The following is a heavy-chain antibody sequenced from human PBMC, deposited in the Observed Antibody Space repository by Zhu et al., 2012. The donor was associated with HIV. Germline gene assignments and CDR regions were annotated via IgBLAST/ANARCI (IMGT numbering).Heavy chain of an antibody. CDR3: ASSGYFPGGDY. CDR2: IYYSGST. Sequence: QVQLQESGPGLVKPSETLSLTCTVSGGSVSSGSYYWSWIRQPPGKGLEWIGYIYYSGSTLQPSLKSRVTISVGTSKNQFSLKLSSVTAADTAVYYCASSGYFPGGDYWGQGTLVTVSS. V-gene: IGHV4-61*01. J-gene: IGHJ4*02. D-gene: IGHD3-22*01. CDR1: GGSVSSGSYY.